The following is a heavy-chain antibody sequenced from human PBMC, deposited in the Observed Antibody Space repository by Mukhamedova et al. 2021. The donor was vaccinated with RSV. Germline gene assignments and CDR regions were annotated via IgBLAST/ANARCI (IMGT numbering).Heavy chain of an antibody. Sequence: AASGFTFSRYTMTWVRQAPGKGLEWVSTIGGGGTSTYYADSVKGRFTVSRDNSKNTLMISRTPEVTCVVVDVSHADPEVQFNWY. V-gene: IGHV3-23*01. CDR1: GFTFSRYT. D-gene: IGHD2-21*01. CDR3: ADPEVQFNWY. J-gene: IGHJ2*01. CDR2: IGGGGTST.